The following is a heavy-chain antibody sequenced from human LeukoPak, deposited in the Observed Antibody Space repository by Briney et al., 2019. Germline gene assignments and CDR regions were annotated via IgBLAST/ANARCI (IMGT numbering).Heavy chain of an antibody. CDR1: GFTFASYT. D-gene: IGHD3-10*01. V-gene: IGHV3-23*01. CDR3: AKTSYGSGTSDY. Sequence: PGGSLRLSCVASGFTFASYTLSWVRQAPGKGPQWVASISSGAGSTFYADFVKGRFTISKDNSKNTLSLHMNSLRPEDTAVYYCAKTSYGSGTSDYWGQGTLVTVSS. CDR2: ISSGAGST. J-gene: IGHJ4*02.